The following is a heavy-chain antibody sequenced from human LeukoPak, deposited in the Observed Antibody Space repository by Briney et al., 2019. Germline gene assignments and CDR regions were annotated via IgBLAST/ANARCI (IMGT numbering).Heavy chain of an antibody. CDR1: GFPVSSNY. D-gene: IGHD1-26*01. CDR3: AREGWEELGHYFDY. J-gene: IGHJ4*02. V-gene: IGHV3-53*01. Sequence: GGSLRLSCAASGFPVSSNYMTWVRQAPQKGLEWVSTIHSDGTTYYVDSVKGRFLFSRDISQNTVYLEMNSLRAEDAAVYYCAREGWEELGHYFDYWGQGTVVTVSS. CDR2: IHSDGTT.